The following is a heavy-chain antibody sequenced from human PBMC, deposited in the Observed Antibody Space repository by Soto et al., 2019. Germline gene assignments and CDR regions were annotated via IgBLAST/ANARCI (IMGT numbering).Heavy chain of an antibody. CDR2: ISGSGGST. J-gene: IGHJ3*02. D-gene: IGHD2-2*01. CDR3: AGSIVVVPAALAAGAFDI. Sequence: GGSLRLSCAASGFTFSSYAMSWVRQAPGKGLEWVSAISGSGGSTYYADSVKGRFTISRHNSKNTLYLQMNSLRAEDTAVYYCAGSIVVVPAALAAGAFDIWGQGTMVTVSS. V-gene: IGHV3-23*01. CDR1: GFTFSSYA.